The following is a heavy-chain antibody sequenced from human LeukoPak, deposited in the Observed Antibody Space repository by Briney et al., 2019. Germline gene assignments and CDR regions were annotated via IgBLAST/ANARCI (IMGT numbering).Heavy chain of an antibody. D-gene: IGHD2-21*01. CDR3: ARDLDTYVLLIAYDTFDS. CDR2: IKPNGFET. J-gene: IGHJ3*02. V-gene: IGHV3-7*01. Sequence: GGPLRLSCEGSGFTFGNYWMTWVRQAPGKGLEWVANIKPNGFETHYADSEEGRFTISRDNAKNSLYLQMNSLRAEDTAVYYCARDLDTYVLLIAYDTFDSWGQGTMVTVSS. CDR1: GFTFGNYW.